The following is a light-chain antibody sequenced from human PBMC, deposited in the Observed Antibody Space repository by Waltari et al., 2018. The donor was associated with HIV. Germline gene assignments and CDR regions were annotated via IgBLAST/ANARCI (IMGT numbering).Light chain of an antibody. CDR2: GAS. Sequence: VLTQSPGTLSFAPGAKVTLSCRASQSVTENYLAWYQHKPGQAPRLLIYGASSRATGIPDKFSGSGSGTDFTLTISRLEPADRAVYYCQQYGSLPRTFGQGTNLEIK. J-gene: IGKJ2*01. V-gene: IGKV3-20*01. CDR3: QQYGSLPRT. CDR1: QSVTENY.